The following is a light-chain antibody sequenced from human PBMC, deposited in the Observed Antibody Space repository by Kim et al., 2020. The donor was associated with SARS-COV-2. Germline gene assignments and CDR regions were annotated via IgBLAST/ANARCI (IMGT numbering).Light chain of an antibody. J-gene: IGKJ4*01. Sequence: EVVMTQSPATLSVSPGERATLSCRASENISNNLAGYQQKLGQAPRLLIYGVSTRATGIPARCSGSGSGTEFTLNISSLQSEDFAVCYCQQYNNWPPLTFGGGTKVDIK. V-gene: IGKV3-15*01. CDR2: GVS. CDR1: ENISNN. CDR3: QQYNNWPPLT.